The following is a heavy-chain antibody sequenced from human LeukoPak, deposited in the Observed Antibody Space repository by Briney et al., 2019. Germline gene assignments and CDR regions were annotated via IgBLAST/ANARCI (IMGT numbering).Heavy chain of an antibody. CDR2: IKSKTDGGTT. J-gene: IGHJ4*02. CDR1: GFTFSNAW. CDR3: TTGLVLGYCSGGSCYDAKDY. V-gene: IGHV3-15*01. Sequence: GGSLRLSCAASGFTFSNAWMSWVRQAPGKGLQWVGRIKSKTDGGTTDYAAPVKGRFTISRDDSKNTLYLQMNSLKTEDTAVYYCTTGLVLGYCSGGSCYDAKDYWGQGTLVTVSS. D-gene: IGHD2-15*01.